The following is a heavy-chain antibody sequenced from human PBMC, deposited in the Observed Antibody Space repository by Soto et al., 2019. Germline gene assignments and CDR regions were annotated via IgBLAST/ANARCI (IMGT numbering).Heavy chain of an antibody. Sequence: SVKVSCKASGGTFSSYSISWVRQAPGQGLEWMGGIIPIFGTANYAQKFQGRVTITADESTSTTYMELSSLRSEDTAVYYCARSGGYDFDFDYWGQGTLVTVSS. D-gene: IGHD5-12*01. J-gene: IGHJ4*02. CDR1: GGTFSSYS. CDR2: IIPIFGTA. CDR3: ARSGGYDFDFDY. V-gene: IGHV1-69*13.